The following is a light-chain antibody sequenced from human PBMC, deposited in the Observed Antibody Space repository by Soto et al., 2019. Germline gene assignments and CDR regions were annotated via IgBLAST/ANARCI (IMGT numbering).Light chain of an antibody. Sequence: EIVLTQSPGTLSLSPGERATLSCRASQSVSSSYLAWYQQKPGQAPRLLIYGASSRATGIPDRFSGSGSGTHFTLTISRLEPEDFAVYYWQQYGSSPPITFGQGTRLEIK. J-gene: IGKJ5*01. CDR1: QSVSSSY. V-gene: IGKV3-20*01. CDR2: GAS. CDR3: QQYGSSPPIT.